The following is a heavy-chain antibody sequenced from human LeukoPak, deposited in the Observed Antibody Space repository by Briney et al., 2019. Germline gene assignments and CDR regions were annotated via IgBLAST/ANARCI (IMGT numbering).Heavy chain of an antibody. CDR3: ARDATYCTNGVCYTRFDY. Sequence: PGGSLRLSCAASGFTFNKYWLTWVRQAPGRGLEWVARMNLDGSEKYYVDSVKGRFTISRDNAKTSLYLEMNSLRAEDTAVYYCARDATYCTNGVCYTRFDYWGQGTLVTVSS. V-gene: IGHV3-7*01. CDR1: GFTFNKYW. J-gene: IGHJ4*02. CDR2: MNLDGSEK. D-gene: IGHD2-8*01.